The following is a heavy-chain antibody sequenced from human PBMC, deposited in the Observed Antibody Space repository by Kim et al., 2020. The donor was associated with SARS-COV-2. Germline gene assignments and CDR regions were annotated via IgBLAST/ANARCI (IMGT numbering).Heavy chain of an antibody. CDR1: GFTFSSYA. D-gene: IGHD3-10*01. CDR2: ISGSGGSK. Sequence: GGSLRLSCAASGFTFSSYAMSWVRQAPGKGLEWVSAISGSGGSKYYADSVTGRFTISRDNSKNTLYRQMNSLRAEDTDAYDCAKMAGAGSTCYPGLDYWGQGALVSVSS. J-gene: IGHJ4*02. CDR3: AKMAGAGSTCYPGLDY. V-gene: IGHV3-23*01.